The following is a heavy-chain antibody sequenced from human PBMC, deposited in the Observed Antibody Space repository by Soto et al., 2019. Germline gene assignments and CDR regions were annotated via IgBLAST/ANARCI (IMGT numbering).Heavy chain of an antibody. CDR2: IYNSGTT. D-gene: IGHD3-22*01. J-gene: IGHJ4*01. V-gene: IGHV4-61*01. CDR1: GDSVKSGTYY. Sequence: SETLSLTCTVSGDSVKSGTYYWSWIRQPPGKGLEWIGYIYNSGTTKYNPSLKSRVTISVVTSENQFSLNLSAVTAAVTAVYYCARAKTTMIVQVIYWGPETLVTVSS. CDR3: ARAKTTMIVQVIY.